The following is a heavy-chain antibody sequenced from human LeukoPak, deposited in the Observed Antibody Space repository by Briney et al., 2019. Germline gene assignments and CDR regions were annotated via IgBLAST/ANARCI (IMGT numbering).Heavy chain of an antibody. CDR1: GFTFSSYG. V-gene: IGHV3-33*01. J-gene: IGHJ4*02. CDR3: ARDRDWIFDY. CDR2: TWYDGSNK. Sequence: TGGSLRLSCAASGFTFSSYGMHWVRQASGKGLEWVAVTWYDGSNKYYADSVKGRFTISRDNSKNTLYLQMNSLRAEDTAVYYCARDRDWIFDYWGQGILVTVSS. D-gene: IGHD3/OR15-3a*01.